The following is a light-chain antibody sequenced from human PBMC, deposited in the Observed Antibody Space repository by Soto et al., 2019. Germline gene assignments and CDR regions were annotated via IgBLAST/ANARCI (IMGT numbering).Light chain of an antibody. J-gene: IGKJ1*01. CDR1: QSVSTN. CDR2: GAS. CDR3: QQYNNWPQT. V-gene: IGKV3-15*01. Sequence: EIVMTQSPATLSVSPGEGATLSCRASQSVSTNLAWYQQKPGQGPRLLIYGASTRATGVPARFSGSGSGTEFTLTISSLQSEDFVVYYCQQYNNWPQTFGQGTKVEIK.